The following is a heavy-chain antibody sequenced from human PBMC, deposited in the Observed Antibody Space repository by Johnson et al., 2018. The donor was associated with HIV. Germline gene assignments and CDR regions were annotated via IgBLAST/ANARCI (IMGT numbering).Heavy chain of an antibody. J-gene: IGHJ3*02. CDR3: TTDYTYPRISVTTGSAFDI. Sequence: XFFXSFMSWVRQAPGKGLEWVGRIKSKTDGGTTDYAAPVKDRFTISRDDSKNTLYLQMNSLKNEKKAVYYCTTDYTYPRISVTTGSAFDIWGQGTMVTVSS. CDR1: XFFXSF. D-gene: IGHD1-7*01. CDR2: IKSKTDGGTT. V-gene: IGHV3-15*01.